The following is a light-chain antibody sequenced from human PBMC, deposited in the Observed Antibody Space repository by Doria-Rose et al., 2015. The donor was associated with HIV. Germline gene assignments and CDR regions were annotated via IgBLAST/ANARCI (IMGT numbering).Light chain of an antibody. CDR3: HQYGTSWT. Sequence: TQSPGTLSLSPGERATLSCRASQSFSSTYLAWYQQKPGQAPSLLIYDGATRATDIPDRFSASGSGTDFTHTINRLEPEDFALYYCHQYGTSWTFGQGTKVEI. CDR2: DGA. J-gene: IGKJ1*01. CDR1: QSFSSTY. V-gene: IGKV3-20*01.